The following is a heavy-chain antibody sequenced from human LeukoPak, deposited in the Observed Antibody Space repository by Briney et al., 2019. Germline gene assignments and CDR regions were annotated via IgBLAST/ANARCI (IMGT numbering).Heavy chain of an antibody. CDR2: IYYSGST. D-gene: IGHD3-10*01. CDR3: ARGPSILLWFGELSWFDP. J-gene: IGHJ5*02. Sequence: SETLSLTCTVSGGSISSYYWSWIRQPPGKGLEWIGYIYYSGSTNYNPSLKSRVTISVDTSKNQFSLKLSFVTAADTAVYYCARGPSILLWFGELSWFDPWGQGTLVTVSS. CDR1: GGSISSYY. V-gene: IGHV4-59*01.